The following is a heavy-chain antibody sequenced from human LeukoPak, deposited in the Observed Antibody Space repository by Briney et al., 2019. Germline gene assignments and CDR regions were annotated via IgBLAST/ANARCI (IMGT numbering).Heavy chain of an antibody. D-gene: IGHD2-15*01. Sequence: SETLSLTCAVYGGSFSGYYWSWIRQPPGKGLEWIGEINHSGSTNYNPSLKSRVTISVDTSKNQFSLKLSSVTAADTAVYYRASPPLPVPWGQGTLVTVSS. CDR1: GGSFSGYY. CDR2: INHSGST. J-gene: IGHJ5*02. CDR3: ASPPLPVP. V-gene: IGHV4-34*01.